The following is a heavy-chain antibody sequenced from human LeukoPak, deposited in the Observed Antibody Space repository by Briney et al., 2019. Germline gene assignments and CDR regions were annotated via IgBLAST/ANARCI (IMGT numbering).Heavy chain of an antibody. D-gene: IGHD3-10*01. Sequence: SETLSLTCTVSGYSISSGYYWGWIRQPPGKGLEWTGSIDHSGSTYYNPSLKSRITISVDTSKNQFSLKLSSVTAADTAVYYCARYPNYYGSGTYYTDYWGQGTLVTVSS. CDR2: IDHSGST. V-gene: IGHV4-38-2*02. CDR1: GYSISSGYY. CDR3: ARYPNYYGSGTYYTDY. J-gene: IGHJ4*02.